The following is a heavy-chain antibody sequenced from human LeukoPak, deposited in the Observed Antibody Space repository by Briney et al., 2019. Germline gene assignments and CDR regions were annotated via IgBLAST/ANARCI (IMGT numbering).Heavy chain of an antibody. J-gene: IGHJ4*02. V-gene: IGHV4-31*03. Sequence: SETLSLTCSVSGPSFNIVDQYWNWIRRRRGKGPELIGSIDPSGTLCNHPSLESRVTMSRDTSKNHCSRKLSSLTAPVTAMYFCTRGPVRTILGDWGPGMLVTVSS. D-gene: IGHD2/OR15-2a*01. CDR2: IDPSGTL. CDR3: TRGPVRTILGD. CDR1: GPSFNIVDQY.